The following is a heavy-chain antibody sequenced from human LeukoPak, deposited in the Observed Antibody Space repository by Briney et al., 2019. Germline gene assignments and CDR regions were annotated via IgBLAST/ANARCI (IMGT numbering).Heavy chain of an antibody. V-gene: IGHV1-18*01. CDR3: ARVFPLKVAGFDY. Sequence: GASVKVSCKASGYTFTSFGLSWVRQAPGQGLEWMGWISAYNGNTNYAQKLQGRVTMTTDTSTSTAYMDLRSLRSDDTAVYYCARVFPLKVAGFDYWGQGTWSPSPQ. CDR2: ISAYNGNT. J-gene: IGHJ4*02. D-gene: IGHD6-19*01. CDR1: GYTFTSFG.